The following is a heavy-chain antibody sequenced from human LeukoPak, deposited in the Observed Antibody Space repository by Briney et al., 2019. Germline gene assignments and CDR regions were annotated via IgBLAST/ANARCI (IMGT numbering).Heavy chain of an antibody. CDR3: ARRYCSGGSCSGDY. V-gene: IGHV1-18*01. CDR1: GYTFTSYG. J-gene: IGHJ4*02. CDR2: ISANNGNT. D-gene: IGHD2-15*01. Sequence: ASAKVSCKASGYTFTSYGISWVRQAPGQGLEWMGWISANNGNTNYAQKLQGRVTMTTDTSTSTAYMELRSLRSDDTAVYYCARRYCSGGSCSGDYWGQGTLVTVSS.